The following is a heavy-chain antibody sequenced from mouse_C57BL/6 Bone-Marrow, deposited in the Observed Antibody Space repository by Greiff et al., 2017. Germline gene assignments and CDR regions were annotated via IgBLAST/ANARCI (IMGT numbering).Heavy chain of an antibody. J-gene: IGHJ1*03. CDR1: GYTFTSYW. Sequence: QVQLQQPGAELVKPGASVKLSCTASGYTFTSYWMHWVKQRPGRGLEWIGRIDPNSGGTKYNEKFKSKAPLTIDKPSSTAYMRLSSLTSEDTAVYYCARGMGCSDWYFDVWGTGTTVTVSS. CDR2: IDPNSGGT. CDR3: ARGMGCSDWYFDV. D-gene: IGHD2-3*01. V-gene: IGHV1-72*01.